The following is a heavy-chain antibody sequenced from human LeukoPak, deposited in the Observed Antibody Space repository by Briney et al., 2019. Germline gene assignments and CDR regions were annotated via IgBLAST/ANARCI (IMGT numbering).Heavy chain of an antibody. D-gene: IGHD6-6*01. V-gene: IGHV4-61*01. Sequence: SETLSLTCTVSGGSVKSPTSYWSWVRQPPGKGLEWIGNVYYIGTTSYNSSLKSRVSISVDTSKNQFSLEVASVTAEDTAVYYCARNTSSSPWFDPWGQGTLVTVSS. CDR1: GGSVKSPTSY. CDR3: ARNTSSSPWFDP. CDR2: VYYIGTT. J-gene: IGHJ5*02.